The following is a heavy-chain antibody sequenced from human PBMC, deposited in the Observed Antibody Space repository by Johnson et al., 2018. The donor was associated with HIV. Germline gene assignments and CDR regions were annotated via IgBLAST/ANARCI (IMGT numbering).Heavy chain of an antibody. Sequence: QVQLVESGGGLIQPGGSLRLSCAVSGFTVSRNYMSWVRQAPGKGLEWVSVISSSGSTIYYADSVKGRFTISRDNAKNSLYLQMNSLRAEDTAVYYCANEGGDQDYAFDIWGQGTMVTVSS. V-gene: IGHV3-11*04. CDR1: GFTVSRNY. CDR2: ISSSGSTI. CDR3: ANEGGDQDYAFDI. J-gene: IGHJ3*02. D-gene: IGHD3-16*01.